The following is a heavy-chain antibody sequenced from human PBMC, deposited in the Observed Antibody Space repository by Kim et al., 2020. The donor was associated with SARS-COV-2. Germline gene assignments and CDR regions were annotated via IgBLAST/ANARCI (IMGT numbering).Heavy chain of an antibody. CDR2: GGST. J-gene: IGHJ4*02. D-gene: IGHD6-13*01. CDR3: APDGVGI. V-gene: IGHV3-23*01. Sequence: GGSTYYADSVKGRFTISRDNSKNTLYLQMNSLRAEDTAVYYCAPDGVGIWGQGTLVTVSS.